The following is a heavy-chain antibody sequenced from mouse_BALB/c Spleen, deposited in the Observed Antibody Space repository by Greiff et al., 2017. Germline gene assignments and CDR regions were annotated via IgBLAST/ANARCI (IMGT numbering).Heavy chain of an antibody. CDR2: ISSGGSYT. CDR3: ARGGYYGGYAMDY. V-gene: IGHV5-9-4*01. D-gene: IGHD1-1*01. J-gene: IGHJ4*01. CDR1: GFTFSSYA. Sequence: DVKLVESGGGLVKPGGSLKLSCAASGFTFSSYAMSWVRQSPEKRLEWVAEISSGGSYTYYPDTVTGRFTISRDNAKNTLYLEMSSLRSEDTAMYYCARGGYYGGYAMDYWGQGTSVTVSS.